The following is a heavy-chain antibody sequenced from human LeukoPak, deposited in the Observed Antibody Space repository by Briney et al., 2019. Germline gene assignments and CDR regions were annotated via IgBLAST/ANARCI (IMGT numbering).Heavy chain of an antibody. CDR3: ARDRDPLGRNWFDP. Sequence: SETLPLTCTVSGGSISSSGYYWSWIRQLPGKGLEWIGYIFYTGRTYYNPSLKSRLTISVDTSKDQFSLKLSSVTAADTAVYYCARDRDPLGRNWFDPWGQGTLVTVSS. J-gene: IGHJ5*02. CDR2: IFYTGRT. CDR1: GGSISSSGYY. V-gene: IGHV4-31*03. D-gene: IGHD7-27*01.